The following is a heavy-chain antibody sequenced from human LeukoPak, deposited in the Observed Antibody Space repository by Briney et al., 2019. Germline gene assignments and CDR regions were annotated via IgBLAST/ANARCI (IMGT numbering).Heavy chain of an antibody. CDR1: GGSISSYY. CDR3: ARQSGGNSFYYYYYMDV. D-gene: IGHD4-23*01. V-gene: IGHV4-4*07. J-gene: IGHJ6*03. Sequence: KPSETLSLTCTVSGGSISSYYWSWIRQPAGKGLEWIGRIYTSGSTNYNPSLKSRVTMSVDTSKNQFSLKLSSVTAADTAVYYCARQSGGNSFYYYYYMDVWGKGTTVTVSS. CDR2: IYTSGST.